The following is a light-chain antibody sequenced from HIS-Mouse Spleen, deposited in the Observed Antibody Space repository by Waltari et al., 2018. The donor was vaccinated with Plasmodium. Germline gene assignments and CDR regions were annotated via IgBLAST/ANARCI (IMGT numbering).Light chain of an antibody. V-gene: IGLV3-25*03. CDR3: QSADSSGTYV. Sequence: SYELTQPPSVSVSPGQTARITCSGDALPKQYAYWYQQKPGRAPVLVIYKDSGRPSGIPERFSGSSSGTTVTLTISGVQAEDEADYYCQSADSSGTYVFGTGTKVTVL. CDR2: KDS. J-gene: IGLJ1*01. CDR1: ALPKQY.